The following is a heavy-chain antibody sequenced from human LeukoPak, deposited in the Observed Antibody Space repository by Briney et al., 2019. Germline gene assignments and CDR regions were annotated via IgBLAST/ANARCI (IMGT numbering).Heavy chain of an antibody. V-gene: IGHV1-46*01. CDR3: ARGVFDYSNYYYYYYYMDV. D-gene: IGHD4-11*01. CDR2: ISPSGGST. CDR1: GYTFTGYW. J-gene: IGHJ6*03. Sequence: ASVKVSCKAFGYTFTGYWMHWVRQAPGQGPEWMGVISPSGGSTIYAQKFKGRVTLTRDMSTSTDYLELSSLRSEDTAVYYCARGVFDYSNYYYYYYYMDVWGKGTTATVSS.